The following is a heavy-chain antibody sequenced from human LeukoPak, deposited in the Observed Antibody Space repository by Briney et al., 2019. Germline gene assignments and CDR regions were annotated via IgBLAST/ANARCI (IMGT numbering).Heavy chain of an antibody. CDR3: ARDLGPSGYDAFDI. J-gene: IGHJ3*02. D-gene: IGHD3-3*01. V-gene: IGHV3-30*04. Sequence: GGSLRLSCAASGFTFSSYAMHWVRQAPGKGLEWVAVISYDGSNKCYADSVKGRFPISRDNSKNTLYLQMNSLRAEDTAVYYCARDLGPSGYDAFDIWGQGTMVTVSS. CDR2: ISYDGSNK. CDR1: GFTFSSYA.